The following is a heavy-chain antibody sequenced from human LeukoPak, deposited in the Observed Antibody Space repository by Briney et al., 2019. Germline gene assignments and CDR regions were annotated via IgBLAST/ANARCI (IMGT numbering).Heavy chain of an antibody. CDR2: IKEDGSQK. J-gene: IGHJ4*02. Sequence: GGSLRLSCAASGFTFSSSWMSWVRQAPGKGLEWVANIKEDGSQKYYVDSVKGRFTISRDNAKNSLYLQMNSLTAEDTAVYYCARDHFLRFDYWGQGTVVTVSS. CDR1: GFTFSSSW. CDR3: ARDHFLRFDY. V-gene: IGHV3-7*04.